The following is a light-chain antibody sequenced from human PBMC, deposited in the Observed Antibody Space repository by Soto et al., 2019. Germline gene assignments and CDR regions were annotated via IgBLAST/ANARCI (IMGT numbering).Light chain of an antibody. V-gene: IGKV1-9*01. CDR1: QGIYTY. CDR2: AAS. Sequence: DIQLTQSPSFLSASVGDRVTITCRATQGIYTYLAWYQQKPGKAPKLLIYAASTLQSGVPSRFSGSGSGTDFTLTISSLQPEDFATYYCQQLKSYPLTFGGVTKVEIK. CDR3: QQLKSYPLT. J-gene: IGKJ4*01.